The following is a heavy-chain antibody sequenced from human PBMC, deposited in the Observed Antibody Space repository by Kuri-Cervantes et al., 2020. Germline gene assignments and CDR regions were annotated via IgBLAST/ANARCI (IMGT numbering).Heavy chain of an antibody. CDR1: GFTFSSYA. J-gene: IGHJ4*02. CDR2: ISGSGGTT. V-gene: IGHV3-23*01. D-gene: IGHD1-26*01. CDR3: ARELIVGGTRVGFDY. Sequence: GGSLRLSCAASGFTFSSYATSWVRQAPGKGLEWVSAISGSGGTTYYADSVKGRFTISRDNSKNTLYLQMNTLRAEDTAMYYCARELIVGGTRVGFDYWGQGTLVTVSS.